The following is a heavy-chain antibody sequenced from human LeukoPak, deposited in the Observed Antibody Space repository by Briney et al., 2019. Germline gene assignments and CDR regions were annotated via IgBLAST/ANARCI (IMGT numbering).Heavy chain of an antibody. CDR1: GFTFSSYE. D-gene: IGHD6-13*01. CDR3: ARAQQQLISYYYYYMDV. V-gene: IGHV3-21*01. Sequence: PGGSLRLSCAASGFTFSSYEMNRVRQAPGKGLEWVSSISSSSSYIYYADSVKGRFTISRDNAKNSLYLQMNSLRAEDTAVYYCARAQQQLISYYYYYMDVWGKGTTVTVSS. J-gene: IGHJ6*03. CDR2: ISSSSSYI.